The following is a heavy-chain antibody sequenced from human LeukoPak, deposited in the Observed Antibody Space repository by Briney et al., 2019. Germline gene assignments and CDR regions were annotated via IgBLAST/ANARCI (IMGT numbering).Heavy chain of an antibody. J-gene: IGHJ4*02. Sequence: GESLKISCKGSGYSFTSYWIGWVRQMPGKGLEWMGIIYPGDSDTRYSPSFQGQVTISADKSISTAHLQWSSLKASDTAMYYCARHGVYSSGWDHYFDYWGQGTLVTVSS. CDR1: GYSFTSYW. CDR2: IYPGDSDT. D-gene: IGHD6-19*01. CDR3: ARHGVYSSGWDHYFDY. V-gene: IGHV5-51*01.